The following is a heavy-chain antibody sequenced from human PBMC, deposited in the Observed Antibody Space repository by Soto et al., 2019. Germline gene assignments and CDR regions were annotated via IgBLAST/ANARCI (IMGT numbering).Heavy chain of an antibody. V-gene: IGHV4-30-2*01. J-gene: IGHJ4*02. CDR2: IYHSGST. Sequence: QLQLQESGSGLVKPSQTLSLTCAVSGGSISSGGYSWGWIRQPPGRGLEWIGYIYHSGSTYYNPSLKSRVTISVDRSKNQFTLKLSSVTAADTAVYYCAMGKIVATTGVYFDDWGQGTLVTVSS. CDR1: GGSISSGGYS. CDR3: AMGKIVATTGVYFDD. D-gene: IGHD5-12*01.